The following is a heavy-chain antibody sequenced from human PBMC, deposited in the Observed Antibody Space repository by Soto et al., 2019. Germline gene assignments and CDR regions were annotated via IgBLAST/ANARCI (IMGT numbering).Heavy chain of an antibody. D-gene: IGHD4-4*01. CDR1: GFTLSSYA. V-gene: IGHV3-23*01. J-gene: IGHJ6*03. CDR3: AKVLYSNYYYYYYMDV. CDR2: ISGSGGST. Sequence: GGSLRLSCAASGFTLSSYAMSWVRQAPGKGLEWVSAISGSGGSTYYADSVKGRFTVSRDNSKNTLYLQMNSLRAEDTAVYYCAKVLYSNYYYYYYMDVWGKGTTVTVSS.